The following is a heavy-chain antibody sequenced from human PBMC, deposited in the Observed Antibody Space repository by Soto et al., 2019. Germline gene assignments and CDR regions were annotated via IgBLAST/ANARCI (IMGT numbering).Heavy chain of an antibody. CDR1: GYTFTGYY. J-gene: IGHJ3*02. CDR3: ATPYSYDAFDI. D-gene: IGHD5-18*01. V-gene: IGHV1-2*04. CDR2: INPNSGGT. Sequence: ASVKVSCKASGYTFTGYYMYWVRQAPGQGLEWMGWINPNSGGTNYAQKFQGWVTMTRDTSISTAYMELSRLRSDDTAVYYCATPYSYDAFDIWGQGTMVTVSS.